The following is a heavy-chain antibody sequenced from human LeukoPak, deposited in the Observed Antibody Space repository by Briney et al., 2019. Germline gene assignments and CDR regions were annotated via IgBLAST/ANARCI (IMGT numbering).Heavy chain of an antibody. Sequence: SESLSLTCTVSGGSISSLYWSWIRQPPGRGLEWIGYIYYSGSTHYNPSLKSKVTISVDTSKNQFSLKLSSVTAADTAVYYGARGGGYSYGSNGFDPWGQGTLVTVSS. V-gene: IGHV4-59*01. CDR3: ARGGGYSYGSNGFDP. CDR2: IYYSGST. CDR1: GGSISSLY. D-gene: IGHD5-18*01. J-gene: IGHJ5*01.